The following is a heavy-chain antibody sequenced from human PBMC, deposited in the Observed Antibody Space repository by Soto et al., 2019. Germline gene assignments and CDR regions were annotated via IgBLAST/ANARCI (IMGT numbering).Heavy chain of an antibody. V-gene: IGHV4-39*01. J-gene: IGHJ6*02. Sequence: QLQLQESGPGLVKPSETLSLTCTVSGGSISSSSYYWGWIRKPPGKGLEWIGSIYYSGSTYYNPSLKSRVTISVDTSKNQFSLKLSSVTAADTAVYYCASNRRIYYYYGMDVWGQGTTVTVSS. CDR1: GGSISSSSYY. CDR2: IYYSGST. CDR3: ASNRRIYYYYGMDV. D-gene: IGHD2-15*01.